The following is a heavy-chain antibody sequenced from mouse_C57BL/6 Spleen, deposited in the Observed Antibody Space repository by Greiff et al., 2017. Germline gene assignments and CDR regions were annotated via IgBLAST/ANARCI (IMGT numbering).Heavy chain of an antibody. J-gene: IGHJ4*01. V-gene: IGHV5-6*01. Sequence: EVQRVESGGDLVKPGGSLKLSCAASGFTFSSYGMSWVRQTPDKRLEWVATISRGGSYTYYPDSVKGRFTISRDNAKNTPYRQMSSLKSEDTAMYYCARHGEGLQGAMDYWGQGTSVTVSS. CDR2: ISRGGSYT. CDR1: GFTFSSYG. CDR3: ARHGEGLQGAMDY. D-gene: IGHD2-2*01.